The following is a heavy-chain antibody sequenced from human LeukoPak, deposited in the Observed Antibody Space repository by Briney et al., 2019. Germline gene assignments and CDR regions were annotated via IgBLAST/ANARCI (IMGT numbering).Heavy chain of an antibody. V-gene: IGHV4-4*02. J-gene: IGHJ6*03. CDR2: IYHSGST. Sequence: PSETLSLTCAVSGGSISSSNWWSWVRQPPGKGLEWIGEIYHSGSTNYNPSLKSRVTISVDKSKNQFSLKLSSVTAADTAVYYCARDLKGYRAWYMDVWGKGTTVTVSS. CDR3: ARDLKGYRAWYMDV. D-gene: IGHD5-12*01. CDR1: GGSISSSNW.